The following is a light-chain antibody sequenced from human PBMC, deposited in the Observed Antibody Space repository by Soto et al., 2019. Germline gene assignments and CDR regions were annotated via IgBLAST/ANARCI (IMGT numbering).Light chain of an antibody. CDR1: SSVVGGYNF. Sequence: QSALTQPRSVSGSPGQSVTISCTGTSSVVGGYNFVSWYQQHPGKAPKLMIYDVSQRPSGVPDRFSGSKSGNTASLTISGLQDEDEADYYCCSYAGSHFLFGGGTKLTVL. CDR3: CSYAGSHFL. J-gene: IGLJ2*01. CDR2: DVS. V-gene: IGLV2-11*01.